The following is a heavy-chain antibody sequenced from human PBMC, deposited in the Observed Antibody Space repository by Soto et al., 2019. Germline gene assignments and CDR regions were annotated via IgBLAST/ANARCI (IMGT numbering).Heavy chain of an antibody. CDR1: GFTFSSYE. CDR3: ARNSYDFWSGRIYYYYGMDV. CDR2: ISSSGSTI. D-gene: IGHD3-3*01. J-gene: IGHJ6*02. Sequence: GGALRVSCTASGFTFSSYEMNWVRQAPGKGLEWVSYISSSGSTIYYADSVKGRFTISRDNAKNSLYLQMNSLRAEDTAVYYCARNSYDFWSGRIYYYYGMDVWGQGTTVTV. V-gene: IGHV3-48*03.